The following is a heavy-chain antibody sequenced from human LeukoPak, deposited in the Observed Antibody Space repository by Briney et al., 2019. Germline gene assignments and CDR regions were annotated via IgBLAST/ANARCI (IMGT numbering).Heavy chain of an antibody. CDR2: ISYDGSNK. J-gene: IGHJ4*02. D-gene: IGHD6-13*01. CDR3: AISDPGDSNFDY. Sequence: PGGSLRLSCAASGFTFSSYGMHWVRQAPGKGLEWVAVISYDGSNKYYADSVKGRFTISRDNAKNTLYLQMNSPRAEDTAVYYCAISDPGDSNFDYWGQGTLVTVSS. V-gene: IGHV3-30*03. CDR1: GFTFSSYG.